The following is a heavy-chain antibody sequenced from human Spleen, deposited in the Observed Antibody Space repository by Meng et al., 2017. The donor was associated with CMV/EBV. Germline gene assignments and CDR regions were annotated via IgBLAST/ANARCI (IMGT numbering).Heavy chain of an antibody. CDR2: IYSGGET. Sequence: GESLKISCAASGFTFDNYVMTWVRQGPGKGLDWVSVIYSGGETYYADSVKGRFTISRDNSKNTVYLEMNSLRAEDTAVYFCAREEDSGWWPPSFFYGMDVWGQGTTVTVSS. J-gene: IGHJ6*02. D-gene: IGHD6-19*01. CDR3: AREEDSGWWPPSFFYGMDV. CDR1: GFTFDNYV. V-gene: IGHV3-53*01.